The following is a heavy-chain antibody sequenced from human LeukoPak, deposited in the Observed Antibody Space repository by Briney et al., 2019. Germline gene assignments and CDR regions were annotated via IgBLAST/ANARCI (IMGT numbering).Heavy chain of an antibody. CDR3: ARANGYYDSSGPLRP. V-gene: IGHV4-38-2*02. J-gene: IGHJ5*02. CDR1: GYSISSGYY. D-gene: IGHD3-22*01. CDR2: IYYSGST. Sequence: SETLSLTCTVSGYSISSGYYWGWIRQPPGKGLEWIGSIYYSGSTYYNPSLKSRVTISVDTSKNQFSLKLSSVTAADTAVYYCARANGYYDSSGPLRPWGQGTLVTVSS.